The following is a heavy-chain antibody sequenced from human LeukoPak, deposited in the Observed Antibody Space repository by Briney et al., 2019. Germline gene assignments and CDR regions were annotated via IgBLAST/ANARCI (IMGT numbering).Heavy chain of an antibody. CDR3: AKEGGSYAAYFLGAFDI. D-gene: IGHD1-26*01. V-gene: IGHV3-23*01. Sequence: PGGSLRLSCAASGFTFSSYAMSWVRQAPGKGQEWVSAISGSGGSTYYADSVKGRFTISRDNSKNTLYLQMNSLRAEDTAVYYCAKEGGSYAAYFLGAFDIWGQGTMVTVSS. J-gene: IGHJ3*02. CDR1: GFTFSSYA. CDR2: ISGSGGST.